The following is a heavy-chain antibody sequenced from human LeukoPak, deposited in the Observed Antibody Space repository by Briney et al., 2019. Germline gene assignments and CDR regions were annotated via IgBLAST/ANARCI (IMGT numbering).Heavy chain of an antibody. CDR3: ARAGDTAMVVDI. CDR1: GFTFSSYA. CDR2: ISYDGSNK. Sequence: GGSLRLSCAASGFTFSSYAMHWVRQAPGKGLEWVAVISYDGSNKYYADSVKGRFTTSRDNSKNTLYLQMNSLRAEDTAVYYCARAGDTAMVVDIWGQGTMVTVSS. J-gene: IGHJ3*02. V-gene: IGHV3-30-3*01. D-gene: IGHD5-18*01.